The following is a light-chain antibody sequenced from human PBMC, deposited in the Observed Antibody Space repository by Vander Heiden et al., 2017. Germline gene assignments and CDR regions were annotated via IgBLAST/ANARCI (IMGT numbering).Light chain of an antibody. CDR1: RGNISY. J-gene: IGKJ3*01. CDR3: QQHNSYPPT. V-gene: IGKV1-9*01. CDR2: AAS. Sequence: QSPSPLSASVGDRVTIAGWASRGNISYCAWYQQKPGKAPKLLIYAASTVQSGVPSRFSGSRSGTDFTLTISSLQPEEFATYYCQQHNSYPPTFGPGTKVDIK.